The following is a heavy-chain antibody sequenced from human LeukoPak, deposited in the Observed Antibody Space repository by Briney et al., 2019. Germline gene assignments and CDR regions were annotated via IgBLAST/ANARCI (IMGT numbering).Heavy chain of an antibody. Sequence: GGSLRLSCAASGFTFSDYYMSWIRQAPGKGLEWVSYISSSGSTIYYADSVKGRFTISRDNAKNSLYLQMNSLRVEDTAVYYCASNPFGGYYNIYYFDYWGQGTLVTVSS. CDR1: GFTFSDYY. J-gene: IGHJ4*02. CDR2: ISSSGSTI. D-gene: IGHD3-9*01. CDR3: ASNPFGGYYNIYYFDY. V-gene: IGHV3-11*01.